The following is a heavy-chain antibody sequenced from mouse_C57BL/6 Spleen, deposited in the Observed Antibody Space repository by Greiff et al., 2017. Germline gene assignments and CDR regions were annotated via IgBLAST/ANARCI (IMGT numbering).Heavy chain of an antibody. CDR2: ISSGSSTI. CDR3: ARELPMDY. Sequence: EVQVVESGGGLVKPGGSLKLSCAASGFTFSDYGMHWVRQAPEQGLEWVAYISSGSSTIYYADTVKGRFTISRDNAKNTLFLQMTSLRSEDTAMYYCARELPMDYWGQGTSVTVSS. CDR1: GFTFSDYG. V-gene: IGHV5-17*01. J-gene: IGHJ4*01.